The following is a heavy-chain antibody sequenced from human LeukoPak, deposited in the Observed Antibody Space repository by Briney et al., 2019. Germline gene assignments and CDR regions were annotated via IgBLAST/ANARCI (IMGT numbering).Heavy chain of an antibody. CDR3: ARGQDGLLQPNFDY. J-gene: IGHJ4*02. CDR1: GFTFSSYA. Sequence: GGSLRLSCAASGFTFSSYAMHWVRQAPGMGLEWVAVISYDGSNKYYADSVKGRFTISRDNSKNTLYLQMNSLRAEDTAVYYCARGQDGLLQPNFDYWGQGTLVTVSS. CDR2: ISYDGSNK. V-gene: IGHV3-30-3*01. D-gene: IGHD2-15*01.